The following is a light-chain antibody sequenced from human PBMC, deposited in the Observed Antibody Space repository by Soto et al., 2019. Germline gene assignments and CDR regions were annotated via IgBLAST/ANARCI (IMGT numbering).Light chain of an antibody. CDR3: QQYNNCPQYT. CDR2: AAS. Sequence: EIVLTQSPATLSASPRERATLSCSASQSVSSNLAWYQQKPCQAPRLLINAASTRATGIAARFSGSGSGTAFTLTITSLQSKDFAVYFCQQYNNCPQYTFGQGTKLVIK. J-gene: IGKJ2*01. V-gene: IGKV3-15*01. CDR1: QSVSSN.